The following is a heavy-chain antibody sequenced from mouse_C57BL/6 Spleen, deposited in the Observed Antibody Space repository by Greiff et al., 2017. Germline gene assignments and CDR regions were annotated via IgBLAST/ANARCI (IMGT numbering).Heavy chain of an antibody. CDR2: ISSGRSTI. CDR1: GFTFSDYG. J-gene: IGHJ4*01. V-gene: IGHV5-17*01. Sequence: EVQGVESGGGLVKPGGSLKLSCAASGFTFSDYGMHWVRQAPEKGLEWVAYISSGRSTIYYADTVKGRFTFSIDNAKNTLFRQMTSLRSEDTAMYYCARDDYDGYAMDYGGQGTSVTVSS. CDR3: ARDDYDGYAMDY. D-gene: IGHD2-4*01.